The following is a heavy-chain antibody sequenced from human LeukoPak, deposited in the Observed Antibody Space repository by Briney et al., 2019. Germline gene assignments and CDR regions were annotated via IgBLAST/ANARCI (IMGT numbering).Heavy chain of an antibody. CDR3: ARRYYYNMGSFPFDF. CDR1: GRPFSGYF. J-gene: IGHJ4*02. Sequence: SETLSLTCAVSGRPFSGYFWSWIRQSPGKGLEWIGEIHNSGITNSNPSLSSRVTISEDTSKSHFYLNLSSVTAADTAVYYCARRYYYNMGSFPFDFWGQGTLVTVSS. CDR2: IHNSGIT. V-gene: IGHV4-34*01. D-gene: IGHD3-10*01.